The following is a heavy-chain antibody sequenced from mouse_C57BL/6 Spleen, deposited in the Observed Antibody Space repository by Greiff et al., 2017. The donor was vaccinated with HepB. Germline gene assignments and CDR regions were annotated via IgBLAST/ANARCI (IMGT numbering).Heavy chain of an antibody. CDR2: ISYDGSN. V-gene: IGHV3-6*01. D-gene: IGHD1-1*01. CDR3: ASRGGSSLVDY. CDR1: GYSITSGYY. Sequence: EVKLVESGPGLVKPSQSLSLTCSVTGYSITSGYYWNWIRQFPGNKLEWMGYISYDGSNNYNPSLKNRISITRDTSKNQFFLKLNSVTTEDTATYYCASRGGSSLVDYWGQGTTLTVSS. J-gene: IGHJ2*01.